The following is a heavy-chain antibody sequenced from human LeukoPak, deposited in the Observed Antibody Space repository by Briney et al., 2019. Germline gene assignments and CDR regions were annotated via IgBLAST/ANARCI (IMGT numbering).Heavy chain of an antibody. CDR3: AKDKAQAYYASGSLVL. CDR2: ISSSTPTI. CDR1: GFTFSSYE. J-gene: IGHJ4*02. V-gene: IGHV3-48*03. Sequence: PGGSLRLSCAASGFTFSSYEMNWVRQAPGKGLEWVAYISSSTPTIYYANSVKGRFTISRDNSKNSLYLQMNNLRTEDTALYYCAKDKAQAYYASGSLVLWGQGTLVTVSS. D-gene: IGHD3-10*01.